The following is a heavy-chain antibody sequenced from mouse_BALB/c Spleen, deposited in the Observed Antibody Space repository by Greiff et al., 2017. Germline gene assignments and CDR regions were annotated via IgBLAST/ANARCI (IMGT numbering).Heavy chain of an antibody. V-gene: IGHV1-83*01. CDR2: IYPGSGST. CDR1: GYTFTDYV. CDR3: ASYGNLYAMDY. Sequence: VQLQQSGAELVRPGTSVKMSCKASGYTFTDYVISWVKQRTGQGLEWIGEIYPGSGSTYYNEKFKGKATFTADTSSNTAYMQLSSLTSEDSAVYYCASYGNLYAMDYWGQGTSVTVSS. J-gene: IGHJ4*01. D-gene: IGHD2-1*01.